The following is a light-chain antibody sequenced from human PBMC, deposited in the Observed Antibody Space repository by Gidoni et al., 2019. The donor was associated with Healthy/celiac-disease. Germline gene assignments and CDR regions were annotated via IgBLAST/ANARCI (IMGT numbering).Light chain of an antibody. CDR3: QQYNNLPPKWT. CDR2: GAS. CDR1: QSVSSN. Sequence: EIVRTQSPATLSVYPGERATLSCRASQSVSSNLAWYQQKPGQAPRLLIYGASTRATGIPARFSGRGSGPEFTLSISSLQSEDFAVYYCQQYNNLPPKWTFGQGTKVEIK. V-gene: IGKV3-15*01. J-gene: IGKJ1*01.